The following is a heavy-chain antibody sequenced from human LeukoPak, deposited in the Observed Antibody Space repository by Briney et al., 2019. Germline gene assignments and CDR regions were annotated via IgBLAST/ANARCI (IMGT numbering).Heavy chain of an antibody. Sequence: GGSPRLSCAASGFTFSSYGMHWVRQAPGKGLEWVAFIRYDGSNKYYADSVKGRFTISRDNSKNTLYLQMNSLRAEDTAVYYCATYYYGSGSYLLDYWGQGTLVTVSS. CDR1: GFTFSSYG. CDR2: IRYDGSNK. J-gene: IGHJ4*02. D-gene: IGHD3-10*01. CDR3: ATYYYGSGSYLLDY. V-gene: IGHV3-30*02.